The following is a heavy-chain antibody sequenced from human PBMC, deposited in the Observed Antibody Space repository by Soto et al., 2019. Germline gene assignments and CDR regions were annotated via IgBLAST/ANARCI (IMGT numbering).Heavy chain of an antibody. D-gene: IGHD3-16*01. Sequence: SLKVSCKDSGGVFSSFAISGVRQAPGQGLEWMGGIIPVFGTTNYAQKFQGRVTITADESTNTAYMELSSLTSDDTAMHYCARGGGPYVWFNEFWGQGTQVTVSS. J-gene: IGHJ4*02. CDR1: GGVFSSFA. CDR2: IIPVFGTT. CDR3: ARGGGPYVWFNEF. V-gene: IGHV1-69*13.